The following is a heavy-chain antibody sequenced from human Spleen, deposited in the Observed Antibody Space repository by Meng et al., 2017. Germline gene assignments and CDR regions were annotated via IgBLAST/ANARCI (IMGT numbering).Heavy chain of an antibody. CDR3: ARDPGSSWEIDY. CDR2: IYYSGST. V-gene: IGHV4-31*03. Sequence: SETLSLTCTVSGGSISSGGYYWSWIRQHPGKGLEWIGYIYYSGSTYYNPSLKSRVTLSIDMSKNQFSLKLSSVTAADTAVYYCARDPGSSWEIDYWGQGTLVTVSS. CDR1: GGSISSGGYY. J-gene: IGHJ4*02. D-gene: IGHD6-13*01.